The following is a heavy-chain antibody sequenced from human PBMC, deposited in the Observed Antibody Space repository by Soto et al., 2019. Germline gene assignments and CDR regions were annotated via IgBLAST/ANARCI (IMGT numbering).Heavy chain of an antibody. D-gene: IGHD2-21*01. CDR1: GFTLSYHN. CDR3: ARGTLTSIDMVDY. CDR2: IPSSSGSI. J-gene: IGHJ4*02. Sequence: PGGSLRLSCAASGFTLSYHNMNWVRQAPGQGLEWVSYIPSSSGSIYYADSVRGRFTVSRDNAKNTLYLQINSLTAEDTAVYYCARGTLTSIDMVDYWGQGTLVTVSS. V-gene: IGHV3-48*04.